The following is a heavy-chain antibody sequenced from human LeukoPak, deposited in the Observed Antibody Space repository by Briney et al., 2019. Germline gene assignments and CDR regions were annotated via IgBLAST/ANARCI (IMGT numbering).Heavy chain of an antibody. CDR1: GYTFTGYY. J-gene: IGHJ4*02. V-gene: IGHV1-18*04. Sequence: ASVKVSCKASGYTFTGYYMHWVRQAPGQGLEWMGWISAYNGNTNYAQKLQGRVTMTTDTSTSTAYMELRSLRSDDTAVYYCARETYGGNFDYWGQGTLVTVSS. CDR3: ARETYGGNFDY. D-gene: IGHD4-23*01. CDR2: ISAYNGNT.